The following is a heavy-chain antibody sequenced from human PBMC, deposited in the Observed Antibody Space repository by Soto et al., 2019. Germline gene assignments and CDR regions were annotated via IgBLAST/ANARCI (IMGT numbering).Heavy chain of an antibody. CDR2: IYPGDSDT. CDR1: GYSFTSYW. V-gene: IGHV5-51*01. D-gene: IGHD6-19*01. J-gene: IGHJ5*02. CDR3: ARLFDTSGWYDH. Sequence: PGESLKISCKGSGYSFTSYWIGWVRQMPGKGLERMGIIYPGDSDTRYSPSFQGQVTISADKSITTTYLQWSSLKASDTAIYYCARLFDTSGWYDHWGQGTLVTVSS.